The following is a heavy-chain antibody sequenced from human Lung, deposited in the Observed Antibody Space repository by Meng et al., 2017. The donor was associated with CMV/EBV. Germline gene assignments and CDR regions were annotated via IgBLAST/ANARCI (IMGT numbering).Heavy chain of an antibody. D-gene: IGHD5-12*01. J-gene: IGHJ3*02. CDR2: IKRDGSQT. CDR3: ARDSHCGIDYSWNDVDI. CDR1: EFTFSSYW. V-gene: IGHV3-7*01. Sequence: GGSXRLSCAASEFTFSSYWMTWLRQAPGKGPEWVATIKRDGSQTYYLDSVEGRFTISRDDAKNSLFLQMNNLRAEDTAVYYCARDSHCGIDYSWNDVDIWXQGTMVTVSS.